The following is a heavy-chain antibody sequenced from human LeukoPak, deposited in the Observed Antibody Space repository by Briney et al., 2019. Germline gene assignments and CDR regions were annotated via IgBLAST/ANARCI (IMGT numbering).Heavy chain of an antibody. CDR2: ISYDGSNK. Sequence: GGSLRLSCAASGFTFSSYAMHWVRQAPGKGLEWVAVISYDGSNKYYADSVKGRFTTSRDNSKNTLYLQMNSLRAEDTAVYYCARDPGEMATKAYYYYMDVWGKGTTVTVSS. V-gene: IGHV3-30*04. D-gene: IGHD5-24*01. CDR3: ARDPGEMATKAYYYYMDV. CDR1: GFTFSSYA. J-gene: IGHJ6*03.